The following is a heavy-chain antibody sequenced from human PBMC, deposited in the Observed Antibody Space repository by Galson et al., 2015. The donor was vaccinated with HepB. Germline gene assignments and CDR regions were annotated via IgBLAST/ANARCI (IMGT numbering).Heavy chain of an antibody. CDR1: GYSLTALS. Sequence: SVKVSCKVSGYSLTALSMNWVRQAPGKGLEWMGGFDPEEGETIYAQKFQGRVAMTEDTSTDTAYMELSSLRSEDTAVYYCATEWELAHWGQGTLVTVSS. V-gene: IGHV1-24*01. J-gene: IGHJ4*02. CDR2: FDPEEGET. CDR3: ATEWELAH. D-gene: IGHD1-26*01.